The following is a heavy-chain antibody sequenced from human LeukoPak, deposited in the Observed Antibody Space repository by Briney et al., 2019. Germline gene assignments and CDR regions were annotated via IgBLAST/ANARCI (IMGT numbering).Heavy chain of an antibody. Sequence: GGSLRLTCAASGFTFSSYGMHWVRQAPGKGLEWVAVISYDGSNKYYADSVKGRFTISRDNSKNTLYLQMNSLRAEDTAVYYCAKAPVGATVEFDYWGQGTLVTVSS. CDR3: AKAPVGATVEFDY. J-gene: IGHJ4*02. CDR1: GFTFSSYG. D-gene: IGHD1-26*01. CDR2: ISYDGSNK. V-gene: IGHV3-30*18.